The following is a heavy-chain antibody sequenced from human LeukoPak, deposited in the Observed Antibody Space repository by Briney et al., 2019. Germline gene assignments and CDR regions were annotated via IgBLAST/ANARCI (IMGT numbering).Heavy chain of an antibody. Sequence: GGSLRLSCAASGFTFSSYSMNWVRQAPGKGLEWVSSISSSSSYIYYADSVKGRFTISRDNAKNSLYLQMNSLRAEDTAVYYCARDQGYSYGLDPWGQGTLVTVSS. V-gene: IGHV3-21*01. D-gene: IGHD5-18*01. CDR1: GFTFSSYS. J-gene: IGHJ5*02. CDR3: ARDQGYSYGLDP. CDR2: ISSSSSYI.